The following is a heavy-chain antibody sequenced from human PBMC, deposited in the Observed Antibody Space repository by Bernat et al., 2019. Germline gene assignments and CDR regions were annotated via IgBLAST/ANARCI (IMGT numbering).Heavy chain of an antibody. D-gene: IGHD6-13*01. CDR1: GYTFTGYY. V-gene: IGHV1-2*04. J-gene: IGHJ4*02. CDR3: VRSPNFKLGTGYFDY. Sequence: QVQLVQSGAEVKKPGASVKVSCKASGYTFTGYYMHWVRQAPGQGLEWMGWINPNSGGTNYAQKFQGWVTMTRDTSISTAYMELSRLRSDDTAVYYCVRSPNFKLGTGYFDYWGQGTLVTVSS. CDR2: INPNSGGT.